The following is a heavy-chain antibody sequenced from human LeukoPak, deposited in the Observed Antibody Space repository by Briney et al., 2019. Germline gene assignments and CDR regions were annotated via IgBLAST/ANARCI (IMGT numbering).Heavy chain of an antibody. CDR3: AGGYNYYYMDV. CDR2: IYYSGST. V-gene: IGHV4-59*01. Sequence: PSETLSLTCTVSGDSISYYYWSWIRQPPGKGLEWIGYIYYSGSTNYNPSLKSRVTISVDTSKNQFSLKLSSVTAADTAVYFCAGGYNYYYMDVWGKGTTVTVSS. J-gene: IGHJ6*03. CDR1: GDSISYYY.